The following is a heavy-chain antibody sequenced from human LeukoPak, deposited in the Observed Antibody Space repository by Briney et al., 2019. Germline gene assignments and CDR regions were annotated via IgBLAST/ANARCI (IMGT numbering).Heavy chain of an antibody. CDR3: ASDQAGSVNSFDP. Sequence: ASVKVSXKASGNTFTAYYIHWVRQAPGQGLEWMGRINPNRGGTDYAQNFRGRVTLTRDTSISTAYMDLTRLRSDDTAVYYCASDQAGSVNSFDPWGQGTLVTVSS. V-gene: IGHV1-2*06. J-gene: IGHJ5*02. CDR2: INPNRGGT. CDR1: GNTFTAYY.